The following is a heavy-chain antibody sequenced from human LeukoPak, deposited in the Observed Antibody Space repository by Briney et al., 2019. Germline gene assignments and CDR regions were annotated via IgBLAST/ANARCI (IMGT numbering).Heavy chain of an antibody. CDR2: IHGDGSGS. Sequence: GGSLRLSCTVSGFTFTSYWMQWVRHPPGRGLVWVSRIHGDGSGSNHANSEKGRFTISRDNAKNTFYLKMISLRAEDTAVYYCARDRVYGSGSSDCWGQGTLVTVSS. D-gene: IGHD3-10*01. J-gene: IGHJ4*02. V-gene: IGHV3-74*01. CDR3: ARDRVYGSGSSDC. CDR1: GFTFTSYW.